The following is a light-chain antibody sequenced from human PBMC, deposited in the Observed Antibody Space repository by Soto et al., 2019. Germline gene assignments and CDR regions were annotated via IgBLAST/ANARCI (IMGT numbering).Light chain of an antibody. Sequence: QSVLTQPASVSGSPGQSITISCTGTCSDVGGYNYVSWYQQHPGKAPKLMIYDVSNRPSGVSNRFSGSKSGNTASLTISGLQAEDEADYSCSSYTSSSTYVFGTGTKVTVL. CDR3: SSYTSSSTYV. J-gene: IGLJ1*01. CDR1: CSDVGGYNY. V-gene: IGLV2-14*01. CDR2: DVS.